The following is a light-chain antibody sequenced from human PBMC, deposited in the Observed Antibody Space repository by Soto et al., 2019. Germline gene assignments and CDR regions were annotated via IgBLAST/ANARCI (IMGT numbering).Light chain of an antibody. V-gene: IGKV3-20*01. CDR1: QRVSSSQ. CDR3: QQYASAPHT. Sequence: EVVLAQSPGTLSLSPGERATLSCRASQRVSSSQLAWFQQKPGPAPRLLIYAASWRAAGIPDRFSGSGSGTDFTLTISRLEPADFAVYYCQQYASAPHTFGGGTKVDIK. CDR2: AAS. J-gene: IGKJ4*01.